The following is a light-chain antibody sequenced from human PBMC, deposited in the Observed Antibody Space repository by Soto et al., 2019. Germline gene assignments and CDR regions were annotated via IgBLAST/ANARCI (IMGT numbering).Light chain of an antibody. CDR3: QQYNSYSPLT. CDR2: DTF. Sequence: DIQMTQSPSSLSASIGDRVTITCRASQYISSWLAWYQQKPGKAPKLLMFDTFSLESGVPSRFSGSRSGTEFTLTISSLQPDDDATYYCQQYNSYSPLTFGGGTKVEIK. CDR1: QYISSW. J-gene: IGKJ4*01. V-gene: IGKV1-5*01.